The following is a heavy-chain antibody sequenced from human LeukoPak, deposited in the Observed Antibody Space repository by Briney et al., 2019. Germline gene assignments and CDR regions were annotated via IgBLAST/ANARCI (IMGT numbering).Heavy chain of an antibody. J-gene: IGHJ4*02. CDR1: GFTFRSYS. D-gene: IGHD3-22*01. Sequence: PGGSLRLSXAASGFTFRSYSMNWVRQAPGKGLEWVSSISSSSSYIYYADSVKGRFTISRDNAKNSLYLQMNSLRAEDTAVYYCARDLYDSSGYYGYWGQGTLVTVSS. CDR3: ARDLYDSSGYYGY. CDR2: ISSSSSYI. V-gene: IGHV3-21*01.